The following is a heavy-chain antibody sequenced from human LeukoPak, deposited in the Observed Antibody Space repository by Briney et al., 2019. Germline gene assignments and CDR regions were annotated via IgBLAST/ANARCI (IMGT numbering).Heavy chain of an antibody. D-gene: IGHD4-11*01. CDR3: ARDLQYHY. CDR2: INDSGST. V-gene: IGHV4-34*01. J-gene: IGHJ4*02. Sequence: SETLSLTCAVYGGSFSGYYWSWIRQPPGKGLEWIGEINDSGSTNHNPSLKSRVSISADTSKSQFSLKLSSVTAADTAVYYCARDLQYHYWGQGTLVTVSS. CDR1: GGSFSGYY.